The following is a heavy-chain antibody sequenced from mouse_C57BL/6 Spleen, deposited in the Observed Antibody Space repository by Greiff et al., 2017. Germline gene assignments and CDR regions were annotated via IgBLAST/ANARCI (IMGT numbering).Heavy chain of an antibody. CDR3: ARTIYYGKGYAMDY. Sequence: QVQLQQPGAELVMPGASVKLSCKASGYTFTSYWMHWVKQRPGQGLEWIGELDPSDSYTNYNQKFQGNSTLTVDKSSSTAYMQLSSLTSEDSAVYYGARTIYYGKGYAMDYWGQGTSVTVSS. J-gene: IGHJ4*01. CDR2: LDPSDSYT. CDR1: GYTFTSYW. D-gene: IGHD2-1*01. V-gene: IGHV1-69*01.